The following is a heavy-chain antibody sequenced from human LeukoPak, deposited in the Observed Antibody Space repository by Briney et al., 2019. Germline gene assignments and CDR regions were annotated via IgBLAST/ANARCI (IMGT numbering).Heavy chain of an antibody. CDR2: IIPILGIA. J-gene: IGHJ4*02. V-gene: IGHV1-69*04. D-gene: IGHD2-2*01. CDR3: ARLGEYQLLG. Sequence: SVKVSCKASGGTFSSYAISWVRQAPGQGLEWMGRIIPILGIANYAQKFQGRVTITADKSTSTAYMELSGLRSEDTAVYYCARLGEYQLLGWGQGTLVTVSS. CDR1: GGTFSSYA.